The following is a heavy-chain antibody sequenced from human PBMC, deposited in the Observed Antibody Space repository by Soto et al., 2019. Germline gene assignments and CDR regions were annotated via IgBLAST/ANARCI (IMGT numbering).Heavy chain of an antibody. CDR2: IWYEGTNK. D-gene: IGHD2-15*01. CDR3: VRGGSCRGGSCYPNLDFYGDYEGFDY. V-gene: IGHV3-33*01. Sequence: QVQLVESGGGVVQPGGSLRLSCVASDFAFSNYGMHWVRQAPGKGLEWVAFIWYEGTNKYYGDSVKGRFTVSRDNSKKTLYLQMNSLRADDTGVYYCVRGGSCRGGSCYPNLDFYGDYEGFDYWGQGTLVTVSS. J-gene: IGHJ4*02. CDR1: DFAFSNYG.